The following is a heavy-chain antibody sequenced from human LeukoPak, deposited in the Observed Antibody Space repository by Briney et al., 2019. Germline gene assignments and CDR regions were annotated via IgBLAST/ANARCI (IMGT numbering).Heavy chain of an antibody. Sequence: ASVKVSCKASGYTFTSYYMHWVRQAPGQGLEWMGIINPSGGSTSYAQKFQGRVTMTRDTSTSTVYMELSSLRSEDTAVYYCARAPYYYDSSGYSRGNWLDPWGQGTLVTVSS. V-gene: IGHV1-46*01. D-gene: IGHD3-22*01. CDR3: ARAPYYYDSSGYSRGNWLDP. J-gene: IGHJ5*02. CDR2: INPSGGST. CDR1: GYTFTSYY.